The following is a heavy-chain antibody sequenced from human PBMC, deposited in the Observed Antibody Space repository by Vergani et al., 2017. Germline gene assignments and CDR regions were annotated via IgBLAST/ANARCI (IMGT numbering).Heavy chain of an antibody. Sequence: EVQLVESGGGLVQPGGSLRLSCAASGFTFSSYEMNWVRQAPGKGLEWVSYISSSGSTIYYADSVKGRFTISRDNAKNSLYLQMNSLRAEDTAVYYCARESEVAGIYGMDVWGEGTTVTVSS. CDR3: ARESEVAGIYGMDV. CDR1: GFTFSSYE. CDR2: ISSSGSTI. D-gene: IGHD2-15*01. V-gene: IGHV3-48*03. J-gene: IGHJ6*04.